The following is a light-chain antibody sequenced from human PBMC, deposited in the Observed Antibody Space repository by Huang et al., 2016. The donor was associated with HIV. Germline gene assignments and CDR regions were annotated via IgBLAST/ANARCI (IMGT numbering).Light chain of an antibody. J-gene: IGKJ2*01. V-gene: IGKV1-39*01. CDR1: QSISSY. Sequence: DIQMTQSPSSLSASVGDRVTITCRASQSISSYLNWYQQRPGKAPKFLIYAASSLQSGVPSRFSGSGSGTDFTLTISSLQPDDFATYYCQQLHNSPYTFGQGTKLEIK. CDR2: AAS. CDR3: QQLHNSPYT.